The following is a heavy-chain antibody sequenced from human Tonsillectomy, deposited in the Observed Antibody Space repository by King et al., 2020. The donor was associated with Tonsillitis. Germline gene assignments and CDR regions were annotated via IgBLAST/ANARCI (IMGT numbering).Heavy chain of an antibody. CDR2: IYYSVST. D-gene: IGHD2-15*01. V-gene: IGHV4-39*01. CDR3: ARCGGSSHDAFDI. J-gene: IGHJ3*02. CDR1: GGSISSSSYY. Sequence: QLQESGPGLVKPSETLSLTCTVSGGSISSSSYYWGWIRQPPGKGLEWIGSIYYSVSTYYNPSLKSRVTISVETSKNQFSLKLSSVPAADTAVYYCARCGGSSHDAFDIWGQGTMVTVSS.